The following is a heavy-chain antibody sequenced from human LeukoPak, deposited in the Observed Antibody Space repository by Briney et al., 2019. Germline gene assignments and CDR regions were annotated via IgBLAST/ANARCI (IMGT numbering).Heavy chain of an antibody. CDR1: GFTFSSYG. V-gene: IGHV3-30*18. Sequence: GSSLRLSCAASGFTFSSYGMHWVRQAPGKGLEWVAVISYDASNKYYADSVKGRFTISRDNSKNTLYLQMNSLRTEDTAVYYCAKSGGYCSTTSCPPAFDYWGQGTLVTVSS. J-gene: IGHJ4*02. CDR2: ISYDASNK. CDR3: AKSGGYCSTTSCPPAFDY. D-gene: IGHD2-2*01.